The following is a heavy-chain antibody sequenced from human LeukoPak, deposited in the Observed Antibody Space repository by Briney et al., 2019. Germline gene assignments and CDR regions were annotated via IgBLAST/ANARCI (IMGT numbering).Heavy chain of an antibody. CDR3: ARVPYYDSSGYCDY. V-gene: IGHV3-74*01. CDR1: GFTFSSHW. CDR2: INGDGRTT. D-gene: IGHD3-22*01. Sequence: GGSLRLSCAVSGFTFSSHWMHWVRQGPGKGLVWVSRINGDGRTTSYADSMKGRFTIPRDNAKNSLYLQMNSLRAEDTAVYYCARVPYYDSSGYCDYWGQGTLVTVSS. J-gene: IGHJ4*02.